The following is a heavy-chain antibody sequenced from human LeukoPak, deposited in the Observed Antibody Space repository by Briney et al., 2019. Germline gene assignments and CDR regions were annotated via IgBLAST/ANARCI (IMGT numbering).Heavy chain of an antibody. Sequence: SETLSLTCAVYGGSFSGYYRSWIRQPPGKGLEWIGEINHSGSTNYNPSLKSRVTISVDTSKNQFSLKLSSVTAADTAVYYCARGLHCSSTSCYTGGFDYWGQGTLVTVSS. CDR2: INHSGST. J-gene: IGHJ4*02. CDR3: ARGLHCSSTSCYTGGFDY. D-gene: IGHD2-2*02. V-gene: IGHV4-34*01. CDR1: GGSFSGYY.